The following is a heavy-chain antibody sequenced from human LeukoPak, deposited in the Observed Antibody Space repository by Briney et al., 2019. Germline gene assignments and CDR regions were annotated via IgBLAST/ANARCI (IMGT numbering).Heavy chain of an antibody. V-gene: IGHV1-69*05. CDR3: GGGGYDLGGYYYYYMDV. Sequence: SVKVSCKASGGTFSSYAISWVRQAPGQGLEWMGGIIPIFGTANYAQKFQGRVTITTDESTSTAYMELSSLRSEDTAVYYCGGGGYDLGGYYYYYMDVWGKGTTVTVSS. J-gene: IGHJ6*03. D-gene: IGHD5-12*01. CDR1: GGTFSSYA. CDR2: IIPIFGTA.